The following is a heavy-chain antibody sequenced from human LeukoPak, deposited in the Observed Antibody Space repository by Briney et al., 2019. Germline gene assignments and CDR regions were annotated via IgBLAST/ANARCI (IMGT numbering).Heavy chain of an antibody. CDR3: ATVSSSWLGHFQH. CDR1: GFTFSNYW. D-gene: IGHD6-13*01. Sequence: GGSLRLSCAVSGFTFSNYWMNWVRQAPGKGLEWVANIKQDGSEKCYVDSVKGRFTISRDNAKNSLYLQMNSLRAEDTAVYYCATVSSSWLGHFQHWGQGTLVTVSS. V-gene: IGHV3-7*02. J-gene: IGHJ1*01. CDR2: IKQDGSEK.